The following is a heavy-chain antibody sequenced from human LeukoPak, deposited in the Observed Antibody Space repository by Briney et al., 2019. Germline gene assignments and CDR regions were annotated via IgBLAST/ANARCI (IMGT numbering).Heavy chain of an antibody. Sequence: SETLSLTCAVYGGSLSAYYWTWVRQPPGKGLEWIGEINHGGSTNYNPSLKSGVTISVDPSKDQFSLKVNSVTAADTAVYYCARTTEDCSRTSCYQYWFDPWGQGTLVTVSS. J-gene: IGHJ5*02. V-gene: IGHV4-34*01. D-gene: IGHD2-2*01. CDR2: INHGGST. CDR3: ARTTEDCSRTSCYQYWFDP. CDR1: GGSLSAYY.